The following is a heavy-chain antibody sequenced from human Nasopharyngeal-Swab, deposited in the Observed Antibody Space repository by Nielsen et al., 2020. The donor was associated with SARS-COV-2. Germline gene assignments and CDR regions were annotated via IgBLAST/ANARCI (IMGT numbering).Heavy chain of an antibody. CDR1: GFTFTTYW. V-gene: IGHV3-7*05. CDR2: INQDGSTK. Sequence: GESLKISCATSGFTFTTYWMSWVRQAPGKGLEWVANINQDGSTKYYVDSVKGRFTISRDNTKNSVSLQMNSLRAEDTAMYYCTKKIGEDWGQGTLVTASS. J-gene: IGHJ4*02. CDR3: TKKIGED.